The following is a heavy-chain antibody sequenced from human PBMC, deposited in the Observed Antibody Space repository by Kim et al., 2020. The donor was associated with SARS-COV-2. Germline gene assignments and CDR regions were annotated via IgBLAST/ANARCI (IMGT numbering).Heavy chain of an antibody. CDR2: INHSGST. CDR3: ARGSSVRGVIINSGWFDP. CDR1: GGSFSGYY. Sequence: SETLSLTCAVYGGSFSGYYWSWIRQPPGKGLEWIGEINHSGSTNYNPSLKSRVTISVDTSKNQFSLKLSSVTAADTAVYYCARGSSVRGVIINSGWFDPWGQGTLVTVSS. V-gene: IGHV4-34*01. J-gene: IGHJ5*02. D-gene: IGHD3-10*01.